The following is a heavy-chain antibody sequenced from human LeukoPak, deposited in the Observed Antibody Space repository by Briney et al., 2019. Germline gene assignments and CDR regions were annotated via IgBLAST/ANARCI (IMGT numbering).Heavy chain of an antibody. V-gene: IGHV3-64*04. CDR3: ARDQYYYDSSGYSYFDY. CDR2: ITNNGGTT. CDR1: GFTFSKNS. Sequence: GGSLRLSCSASGFTFSKNSMYWVRQAPGKGLQYVSAITNNGGTTYYADSVKGRFTITRDNAKNSLYLQMNSLRAEDTAVYYCARDQYYYDSSGYSYFDYWGQGTLVTVSS. D-gene: IGHD3-22*01. J-gene: IGHJ4*02.